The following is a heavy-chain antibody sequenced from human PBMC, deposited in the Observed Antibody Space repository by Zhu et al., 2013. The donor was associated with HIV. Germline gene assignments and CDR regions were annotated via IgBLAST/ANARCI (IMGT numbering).Heavy chain of an antibody. CDR1: GGATRTYY. CDR2: IYNTGNS. Sequence: QVQLQESGPGLVKPSETLSLICNVSGGATRTYYWSWIRQTPGKGLEWIGDIYNTGNSNYNPSLRGRVVLSVDTPNNQFSLQLTSVTAADTAVYYCARFPHGSADGNNWLDPWGLGNPGHRLL. J-gene: IGHJ5*02. CDR3: ARFPHGSADGNNWLDP. V-gene: IGHV4-59*01. D-gene: IGHD6-13*01.